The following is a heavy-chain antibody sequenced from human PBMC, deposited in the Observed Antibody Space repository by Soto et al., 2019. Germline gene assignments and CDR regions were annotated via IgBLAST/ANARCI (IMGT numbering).Heavy chain of an antibody. CDR3: AKVHSGSYTDY. CDR1: GFTFSSYA. J-gene: IGHJ4*02. D-gene: IGHD1-26*01. CDR2: ISGSGGGT. Sequence: PGGSLRLSCAASGFTFSSYAMSWVRQPPGKGLEWVSSISGSGGGTYYGDSVRGRFISSRDNSRNTLYLQMNSLRAEDTAVYFCAKVHSGSYTDYWGQGTLVTVSS. V-gene: IGHV3-23*01.